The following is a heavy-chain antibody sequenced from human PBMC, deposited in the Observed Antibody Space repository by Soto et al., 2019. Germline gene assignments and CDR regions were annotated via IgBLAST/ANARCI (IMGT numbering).Heavy chain of an antibody. CDR3: ARAKQQWVFDY. D-gene: IGHD6-13*01. Sequence: PSETLSLTCTVSGGSISSGGYYWSWIRQHPGKGLEWIGYIYYSGSTYYNPSLKSRVTISVDTSKNQFSLELSSVTAADTAVYYCARAKQQWVFDYWGQGTLVTVSS. V-gene: IGHV4-31*03. CDR1: GGSISSGGYY. CDR2: IYYSGST. J-gene: IGHJ4*02.